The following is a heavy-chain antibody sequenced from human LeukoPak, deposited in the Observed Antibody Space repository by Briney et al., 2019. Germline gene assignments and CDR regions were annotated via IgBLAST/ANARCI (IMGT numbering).Heavy chain of an antibody. Sequence: PSETLSLTCTVSGGSISSGSYSWGCIRQPPGKGLEWIGSFYYSGGTYYNPSLKSRVTISVDTSKNQFSLKLSSVTAADTAVYYCARGVLRSPSDYWGQGTLVTVSS. CDR1: GGSISSGSYS. J-gene: IGHJ4*02. CDR2: FYYSGGT. D-gene: IGHD4-17*01. CDR3: ARGVLRSPSDY. V-gene: IGHV4-39*01.